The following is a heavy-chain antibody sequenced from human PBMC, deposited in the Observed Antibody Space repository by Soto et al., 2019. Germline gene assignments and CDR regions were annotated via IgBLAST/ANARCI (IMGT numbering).Heavy chain of an antibody. Sequence: SVKVSCKASGGTFSSYAISWVRQAPGQGLEWMGGIIPIFGTANYAQKFQGRVTITADESTSTAYMELSSLRSEDTAVYYCASREAAAGIYYYYYGMDVWGQGTTVTVSS. J-gene: IGHJ6*02. CDR2: IIPIFGTA. D-gene: IGHD6-13*01. CDR1: GGTFSSYA. CDR3: ASREAAAGIYYYYYGMDV. V-gene: IGHV1-69*13.